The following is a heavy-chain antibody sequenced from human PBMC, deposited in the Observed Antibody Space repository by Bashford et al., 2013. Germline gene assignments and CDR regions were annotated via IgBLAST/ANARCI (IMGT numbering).Heavy chain of an antibody. CDR1: GGTFSSYA. CDR2: SSLSLVS. D-gene: IGHD5-18*01. Sequence: SVKVSCKASGGTFSSYAISWVRQAPGQGLRWDGGESSLSLVSKLRTEVPGQSHDYRGESTSTAYMELSSLRSEDTAVYYCARGPPQLWLLNWFDYWGQGTLVTVSS. J-gene: IGHJ5*01. CDR3: ARGPPQLWLLNWFDY. V-gene: IGHV1-69*01.